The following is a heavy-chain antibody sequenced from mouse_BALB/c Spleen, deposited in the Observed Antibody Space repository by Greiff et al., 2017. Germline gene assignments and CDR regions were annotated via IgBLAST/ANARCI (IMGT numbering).Heavy chain of an antibody. Sequence: EVQLVESGGGLVKPGGSLKLSCAASGFTFSSYAMSWVRQSPEKRLEWVAEISSGGSYTYYPDTVTGRFTISRDNAKNTLYLEMSSLRSEDTAMYYCARDLYYGSSPHWYFDVWGAGTTVTVSS. J-gene: IGHJ1*01. CDR3: ARDLYYGSSPHWYFDV. V-gene: IGHV5-9-4*01. D-gene: IGHD1-1*01. CDR1: GFTFSSYA. CDR2: ISSGGSYT.